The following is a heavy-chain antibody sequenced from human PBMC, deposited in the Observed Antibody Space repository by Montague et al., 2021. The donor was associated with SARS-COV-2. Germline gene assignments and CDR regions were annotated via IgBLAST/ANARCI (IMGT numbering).Heavy chain of an antibody. CDR2: MYYNGTS. CDR1: GGSASRYY. V-gene: IGHV4-59*02. D-gene: IGHD2-2*02. Sequence: SETLSLTCAISGGSASRYYWDWIRQPPGKGLEWIGYMYYNGTSNYNPSLKSRVPISIDTSKNQFSLNLTSVAAADTGVYYCARGIGYTSLFRSFDYWGHGAQVTVSS. J-gene: IGHJ4*01. CDR3: ARGIGYTSLFRSFDY.